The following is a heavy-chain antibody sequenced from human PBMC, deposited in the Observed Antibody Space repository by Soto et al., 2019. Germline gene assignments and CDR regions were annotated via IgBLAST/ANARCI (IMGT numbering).Heavy chain of an antibody. CDR1: GFIFSSYW. J-gene: IGHJ3*02. CDR2: IKRDGSEK. D-gene: IGHD1-26*01. V-gene: IGHV3-7*03. CDR3: ARETHEDRPLSGDAFDI. Sequence: EVQLVESGGGLVQPGGSLRLSCGASGFIFSSYWMSWVRQAPGKGLEWVANIKRDGSEKYYVDSVKGRFTISRDNAKRSVYLQMNSLRAEDTAVYYCARETHEDRPLSGDAFDIWGLGTMVTVSS.